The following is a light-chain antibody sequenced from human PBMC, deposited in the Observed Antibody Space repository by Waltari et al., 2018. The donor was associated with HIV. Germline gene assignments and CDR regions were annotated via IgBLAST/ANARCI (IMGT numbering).Light chain of an antibody. CDR3: YSAADNIEV. CDR2: KDT. Sequence: ARITCSGDVLTKKYARWFQQKPGQAPLLVIYKDTERPSGIPERFSGSSSGTTVTLTISGAQVDDEADYYCYSAADNIEVFGGGTKLTVL. J-gene: IGLJ3*02. CDR1: VLTKKY. V-gene: IGLV3-27*01.